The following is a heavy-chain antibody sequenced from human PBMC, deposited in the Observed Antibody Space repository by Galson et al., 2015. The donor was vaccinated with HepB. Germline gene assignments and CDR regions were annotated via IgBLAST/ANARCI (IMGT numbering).Heavy chain of an antibody. CDR1: GYTFTGYY. CDR2: INPNSGGT. V-gene: IGHV1-2*04. D-gene: IGHD6-13*01. J-gene: IGHJ4*02. CDR3: ARGEYSSSRKLGY. Sequence: SVKVSCKASGYTFTGYYMHWVRQAPGQGLEWMGWINPNSGGTNYAQKFQGWVTMTRDTPISTAYMELSRLRSDDTAVYYCARGEYSSSRKLGYWGQGTLVTVSS.